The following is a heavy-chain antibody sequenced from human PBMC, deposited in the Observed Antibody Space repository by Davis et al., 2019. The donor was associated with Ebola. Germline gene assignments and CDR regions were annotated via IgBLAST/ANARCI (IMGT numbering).Heavy chain of an antibody. V-gene: IGHV1-18*01. Sequence: ASVKVSCKASGYTFTSYGISWVRQAPGQGLEWMGWISAYNGNTNYAQNLQGRVTMTTDTSTSTAYMELRSLRSDDTAVYYCARTGLGDEQGTYYFDYWGQGTLVTVSS. CDR3: ARTGLGDEQGTYYFDY. D-gene: IGHD3-16*01. CDR2: ISAYNGNT. CDR1: GYTFTSYG. J-gene: IGHJ4*02.